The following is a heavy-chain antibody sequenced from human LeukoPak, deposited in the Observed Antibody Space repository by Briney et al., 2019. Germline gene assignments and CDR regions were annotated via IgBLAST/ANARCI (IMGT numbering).Heavy chain of an antibody. D-gene: IGHD6-13*01. Sequence: ASVTVSCRASGYTFTIYGISWVRQPPGQGLEGMVWISAYNGNTNYSQKLQGRGTMTTDTSTSTAYMEQRSPRSDDTAVYYCARNPLYSSSWSDCWGQGTLVTVP. CDR3: ARNPLYSSSWSDC. CDR2: ISAYNGNT. CDR1: GYTFTIYG. V-gene: IGHV1-18*01. J-gene: IGHJ4*02.